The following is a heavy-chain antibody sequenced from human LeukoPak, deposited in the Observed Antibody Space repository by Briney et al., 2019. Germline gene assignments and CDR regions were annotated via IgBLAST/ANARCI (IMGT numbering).Heavy chain of an antibody. CDR3: ARVLGYCSSTSCYSWFDP. CDR1: GFTFSDYY. J-gene: IGHJ5*02. D-gene: IGHD2-2*01. CDR2: ISSSSSYT. Sequence: GGSLRLSCAASGFTFSDYYMSWIRQAPGKGLEGVSYISSSSSYTNYADSVKGRFTISRDNAKNSLYLQMNSLRAEDTAVYYCARVLGYCSSTSCYSWFDPWGQGTLVTVSS. V-gene: IGHV3-11*06.